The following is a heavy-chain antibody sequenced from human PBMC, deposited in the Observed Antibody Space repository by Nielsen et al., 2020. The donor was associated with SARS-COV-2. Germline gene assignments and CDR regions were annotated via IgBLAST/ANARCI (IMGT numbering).Heavy chain of an antibody. CDR1: GGTFSSYA. D-gene: IGHD1-26*01. V-gene: IGHV1-46*01. Sequence: ASVKVSCKASGGTFSSYAISWVRQAPGQGLEWMGITNPSGGSTSYAQKFQGRVTMTRDTSTSTVYMELSSLRSEDTAVYYCARGGVPPYRVGAQDYWGQGTLVTVSS. J-gene: IGHJ4*02. CDR3: ARGGVPPYRVGAQDY. CDR2: TNPSGGST.